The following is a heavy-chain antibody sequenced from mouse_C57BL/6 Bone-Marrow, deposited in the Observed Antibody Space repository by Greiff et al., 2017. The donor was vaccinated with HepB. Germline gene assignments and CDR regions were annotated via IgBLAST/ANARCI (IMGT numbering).Heavy chain of an antibody. J-gene: IGHJ1*01. CDR1: GFTFSDFY. CDR2: SRNKANDYTT. Sequence: EVQVVESGGGLVQSGRSLRLSCATSGFTFSDFYMEWVRQAPGKGLEWIAASRNKANDYTTEYSESVKGRFIVSRDTSQSILYLQMNALRAEDTAIYYCARDAESDWYFDVWGPGTTVTVSS. V-gene: IGHV7-1*01. CDR3: ARDAESDWYFDV.